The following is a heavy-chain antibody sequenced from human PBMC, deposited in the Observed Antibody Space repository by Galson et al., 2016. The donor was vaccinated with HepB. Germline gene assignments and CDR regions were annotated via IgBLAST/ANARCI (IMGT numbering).Heavy chain of an antibody. CDR1: GYTFTSYA. Sequence: SVKVSCKASGYTFTSYAMHWVRQAPGQRLEWMGWINAGNGNTTYSQKFQGRVTITRDTSASTAYMELSSLRSEDTAVYYCARTTREYGDYQFNFDYWGQGTLVTVSS. CDR3: ARTTREYGDYQFNFDY. CDR2: INAGNGNT. D-gene: IGHD4-17*01. V-gene: IGHV1-3*01. J-gene: IGHJ4*02.